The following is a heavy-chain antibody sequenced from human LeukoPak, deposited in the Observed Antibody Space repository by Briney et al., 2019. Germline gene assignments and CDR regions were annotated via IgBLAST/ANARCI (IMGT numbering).Heavy chain of an antibody. CDR2: ISYDGSNK. CDR3: ARDQVAVAGRGGLYFDY. Sequence: GGSLRLSCAASGFTFSSYAMHWVRQAPGKGLEWVAVISYDGSNKYYADSVKGRFTISRDNSKNTLYLQMNSLRAEDTAVYYCARDQVAVAGRGGLYFDYWGQGTLVTVSS. D-gene: IGHD6-19*01. CDR1: GFTFSSYA. V-gene: IGHV3-30-3*01. J-gene: IGHJ4*02.